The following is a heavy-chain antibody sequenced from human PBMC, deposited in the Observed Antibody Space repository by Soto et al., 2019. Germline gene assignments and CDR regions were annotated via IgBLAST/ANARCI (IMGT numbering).Heavy chain of an antibody. D-gene: IGHD1-26*01. J-gene: IGHJ5*02. CDR2: ISYDGSNK. Sequence: QVQLVESGGGVVQPGRSLRLSCAASGFTFSSYGMHWVRQAPGKGLEWVAVISYDGSNKYYADSVKGRFTISRDNSKNTLYPQMNSLRAEDTAVYYCAKGGGGSYNWFDPWGQGTLVTVSS. CDR3: AKGGGGSYNWFDP. CDR1: GFTFSSYG. V-gene: IGHV3-30*18.